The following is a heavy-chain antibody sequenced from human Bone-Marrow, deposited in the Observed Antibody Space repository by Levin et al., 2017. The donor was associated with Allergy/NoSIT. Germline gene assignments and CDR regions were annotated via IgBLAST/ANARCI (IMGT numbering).Heavy chain of an antibody. CDR3: AKDIDPSPLYGMEV. CDR1: GFTFDDYA. Sequence: LSLTCAASGFTFDDYAIHWVRQAPGKGLEWVSGISWNSANIDYADSVKGRFTISRDNARNSLYLQMNSLRVEDTALYYCAKDIDPSPLYGMEVWGQGTTVTVSS. J-gene: IGHJ6*02. CDR2: ISWNSANI. V-gene: IGHV3-9*01.